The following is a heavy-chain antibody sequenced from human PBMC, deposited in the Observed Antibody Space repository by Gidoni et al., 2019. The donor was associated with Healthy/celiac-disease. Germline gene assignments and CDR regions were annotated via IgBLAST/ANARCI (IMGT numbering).Heavy chain of an antibody. D-gene: IGHD2-2*01. CDR3: ARTDPYQIDY. CDR2: ISYDGSNK. V-gene: IGHV3-30-3*01. J-gene: IGHJ4*02. CDR1: GFTFGSYA. Sequence: QVQLVESGGGVVQPGRFLRLSCAAAGFTFGSYAMHWVRLAPGKGLALVAFISYDGSNKYYADSVKGRFTITRDNSKNTLYLQMNSLRAEDTAVYYCARTDPYQIDYWGQGTLVTVSS.